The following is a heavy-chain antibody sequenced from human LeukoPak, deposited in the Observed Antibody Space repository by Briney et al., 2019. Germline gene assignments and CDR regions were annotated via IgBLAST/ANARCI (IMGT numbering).Heavy chain of an antibody. Sequence: AGGSLRLSCAASGFTFSSYAMSWVRQAPGKGLEWVSGITGSGGSTYYADSVKGRFTISRDNSKNTLYLQMNSLRAEDTAVYYCARKGGNQAFDIWGQGTMVTVSS. J-gene: IGHJ3*02. V-gene: IGHV3-23*01. D-gene: IGHD3-16*01. CDR2: ITGSGGST. CDR1: GFTFSSYA. CDR3: ARKGGNQAFDI.